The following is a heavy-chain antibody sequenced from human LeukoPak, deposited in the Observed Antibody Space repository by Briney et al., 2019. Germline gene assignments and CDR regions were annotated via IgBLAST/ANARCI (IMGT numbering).Heavy chain of an antibody. Sequence: ASVKVSCKASGYTFTGYYMHWVRQAPGQGLEWMGWISAYNGNTNYAQKLQGRVTMTTDTSTSTAYMELRSLRSDDTAVYYCAREPGYDFWSGYPTNWFDPWGQGTLVTVSS. CDR3: AREPGYDFWSGYPTNWFDP. J-gene: IGHJ5*02. CDR2: ISAYNGNT. V-gene: IGHV1-18*04. CDR1: GYTFTGYY. D-gene: IGHD3-3*01.